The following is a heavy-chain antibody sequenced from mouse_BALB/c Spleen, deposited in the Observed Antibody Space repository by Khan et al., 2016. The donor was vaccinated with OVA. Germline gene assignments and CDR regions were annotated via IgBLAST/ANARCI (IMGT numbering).Heavy chain of an antibody. J-gene: IGHJ3*01. Sequence: EVQLVESGGGLVKPGGSLKLSCAASGFTFSNYAMSWVRQSPEKRLEWVASISSGDSTYYPDSVKGRFTISRDNARNILYLQMSSLRSEDTAMDYCARDYWFAYWGQGTLVTGSA. CDR1: GFTFSNYA. V-gene: IGHV5-6-5*01. CDR2: ISSGDST. CDR3: ARDYWFAY.